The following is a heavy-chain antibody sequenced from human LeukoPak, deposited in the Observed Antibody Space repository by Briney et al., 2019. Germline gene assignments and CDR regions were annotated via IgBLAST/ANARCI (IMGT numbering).Heavy chain of an antibody. J-gene: IGHJ4*02. CDR1: GFTFSSYG. D-gene: IGHD4-17*01. V-gene: IGHV3-33*06. CDR2: IWYDGSNK. Sequence: GGSLRLSCAASGFTFSSYGMHWVRQAPGKGLELVAVIWYDGSNKYYADSVKGRFTISRDNSKNTLYLQMNSLRAEDTAVYYCAKASTLSAVTDYFDYWGQGTLVTVSS. CDR3: AKASTLSAVTDYFDY.